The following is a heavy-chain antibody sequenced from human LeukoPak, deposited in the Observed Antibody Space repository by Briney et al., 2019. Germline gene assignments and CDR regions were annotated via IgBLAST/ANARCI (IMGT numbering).Heavy chain of an antibody. CDR3: ARAMVRGVNLENYFDY. D-gene: IGHD3-10*01. CDR1: GYSFTSYW. Sequence: GESLKISCKGSGYSFTSYWITWVRQRPGKGLEWMGRIAPSDSSTKYSPSFQGQVTISADKSISTAYLQWSSLKASDTATYYCARAMVRGVNLENYFDYWGQGTLVTVSS. V-gene: IGHV5-10-1*04. J-gene: IGHJ4*02. CDR2: IAPSDSST.